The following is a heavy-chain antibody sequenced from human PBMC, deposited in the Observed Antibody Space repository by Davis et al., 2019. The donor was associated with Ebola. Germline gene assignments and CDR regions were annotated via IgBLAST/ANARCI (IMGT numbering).Heavy chain of an antibody. CDR3: ATDAWGGYDP. V-gene: IGHV3-48*03. Sequence: PGGSLRLSCAASGFTFNKYEMNWVRQAPGKGLEWISYISDSGSTTYYTDSVKGRFTISRDNAKNSVFLEMNNLRVEDTAMYYCATDAWGGYDPWGQGTLVTVSS. D-gene: IGHD1-26*01. CDR2: ISDSGSTT. J-gene: IGHJ5*02. CDR1: GFTFNKYE.